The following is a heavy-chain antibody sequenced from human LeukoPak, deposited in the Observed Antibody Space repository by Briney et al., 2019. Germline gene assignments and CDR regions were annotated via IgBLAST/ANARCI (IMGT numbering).Heavy chain of an antibody. J-gene: IGHJ3*02. Sequence: GGSLRLSCAASGFTFDDYAMHWVRQAPGKGLEWVSGISWNSGSIGYADSVKGRFTISRDNAKNSLYLQMNSPRAEDTALYYCAKADGSDGGAFDIWGQGTMVTVSS. CDR1: GFTFDDYA. CDR2: ISWNSGSI. V-gene: IGHV3-9*01. D-gene: IGHD4-23*01. CDR3: AKADGSDGGAFDI.